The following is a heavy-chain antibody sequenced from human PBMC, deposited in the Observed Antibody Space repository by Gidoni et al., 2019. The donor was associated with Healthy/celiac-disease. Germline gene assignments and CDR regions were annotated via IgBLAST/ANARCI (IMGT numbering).Heavy chain of an antibody. V-gene: IGHV1-2*02. CDR2: INPNSGGT. CDR3: ARDSLDCSSTSCLGYYYYGMDV. D-gene: IGHD2-2*01. Sequence: QVQLVQSGAEVTKPGASVKVSCKASGYTFTGYYMHWVRQAPGQGLEWMGWINPNSGGTNYAQKFQGRVTMTRDTSISTAYMELSRLRSDDTAVYYCARDSLDCSSTSCLGYYYYGMDVWGQGTTVTVSS. CDR1: GYTFTGYY. J-gene: IGHJ6*02.